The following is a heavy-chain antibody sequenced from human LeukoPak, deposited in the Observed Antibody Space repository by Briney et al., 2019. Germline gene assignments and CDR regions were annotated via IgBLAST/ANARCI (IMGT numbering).Heavy chain of an antibody. CDR1: GASFRDSY. J-gene: IGHJ4*02. Sequence: SETLSLTCAAYGASFRDSYWSWIRQSPEKGLEWIVEINNSGSTSYNPSLNSRVIMSVDRSKNQFSLRLTSVTAADTAVYYCARGRYGPRLGNWGQGTLVTVSS. D-gene: IGHD3-16*01. CDR3: ARGRYGPRLGN. CDR2: INNSGST. V-gene: IGHV4-34*01.